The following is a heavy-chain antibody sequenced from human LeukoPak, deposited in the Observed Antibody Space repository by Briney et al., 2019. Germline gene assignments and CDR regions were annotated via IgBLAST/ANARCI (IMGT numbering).Heavy chain of an antibody. CDR1: DGSISSYY. Sequence: SETLSLTCTVSDGSISSYYRSWIRQPPGKGLEWIGYIHYSGRTNYNPSLKSRVSISVDTSKNRFSLKLSSVTAADTAVYYCARDRRGEQPEDYWGQGTLVTVSS. V-gene: IGHV4-59*12. CDR3: ARDRRGEQPEDY. CDR2: IHYSGRT. D-gene: IGHD1/OR15-1a*01. J-gene: IGHJ4*02.